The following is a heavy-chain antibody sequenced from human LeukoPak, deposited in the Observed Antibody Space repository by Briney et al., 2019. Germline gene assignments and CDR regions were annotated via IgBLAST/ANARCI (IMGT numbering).Heavy chain of an antibody. J-gene: IGHJ6*03. CDR2: INPSSGGT. CDR1: GYTFTGYY. CDR3: ARGVTARGFYYYMDI. Sequence: ASVKASCKVSGYTFTGYYIHWVRQAPGQGLEWMGWINPSSGGTNYAQNFQGRVTMTRDTSISTAYMELSRLRSDDTAVYSCARGVTARGFYYYMDIWGSGTTVTISS. D-gene: IGHD2-21*02. V-gene: IGHV1-2*02.